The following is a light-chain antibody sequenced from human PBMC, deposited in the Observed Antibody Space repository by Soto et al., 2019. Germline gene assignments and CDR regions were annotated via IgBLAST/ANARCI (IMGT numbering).Light chain of an antibody. V-gene: IGKV1-39*01. CDR1: QSISRY. Sequence: DIQMTQSPSSLSASVGDRVTITCRASQSISRYLNWYQHKPGKSPNLLIYAASSLQSEVPSRFSGSGTGTDFTLTISGLQTEDFATYYCQQSYRFWTFGQGPKVEIK. CDR3: QQSYRFWT. CDR2: AAS. J-gene: IGKJ1*01.